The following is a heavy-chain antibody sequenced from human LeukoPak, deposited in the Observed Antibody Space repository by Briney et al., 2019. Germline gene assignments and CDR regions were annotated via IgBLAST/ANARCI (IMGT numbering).Heavy chain of an antibody. Sequence: GGSLRLSCAASGFTFSIYAMSWVRQAPGKGLEWVSGISSTTDSTNYADSVKGRFTISRDNSKNTLYLQMNSLRVEDTAVYYCAKRPGSSGWYYFDYWGQGTLVTVSS. D-gene: IGHD6-19*01. CDR3: AKRPGSSGWYYFDY. J-gene: IGHJ4*02. CDR1: GFTFSIYA. CDR2: ISSTTDST. V-gene: IGHV3-23*01.